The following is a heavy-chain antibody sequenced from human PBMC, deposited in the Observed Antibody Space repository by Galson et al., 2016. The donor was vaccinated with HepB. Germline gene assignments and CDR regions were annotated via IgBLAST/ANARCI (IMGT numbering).Heavy chain of an antibody. Sequence: SLRLSCATSGFTFKSYSMNWVRQAPGKGLEWVSYISSSSDTIYYADSVKGRFTISRDNANNLLYLQMNSLRDADTAVYYCAGDEWDFAVIGEPYGMDFWGQGTTVTVSS. D-gene: IGHD1-26*01. CDR2: ISSSSDTI. CDR1: GFTFKSYS. CDR3: AGDEWDFAVIGEPYGMDF. J-gene: IGHJ6*02. V-gene: IGHV3-48*02.